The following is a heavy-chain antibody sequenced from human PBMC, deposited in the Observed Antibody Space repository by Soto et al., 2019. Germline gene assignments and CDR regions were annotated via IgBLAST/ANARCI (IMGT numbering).Heavy chain of an antibody. CDR2: IYNSGNH. V-gene: IGHV4-31*03. J-gene: IGHJ4*02. D-gene: IGHD2-21*01. CDR3: ESGAGDPDS. Sequence: QVHLQESGPGLVKPSQTLSLTCTVSGGSISSGGYYWSWIRQHPGKGLEWLGYIYNSGNHYNNPSIKGRIMLSVETSKHQSALKLSSVTAADTAVYQCESGAGDPDSWGQGTLVIFSS. CDR1: GGSISSGGYY.